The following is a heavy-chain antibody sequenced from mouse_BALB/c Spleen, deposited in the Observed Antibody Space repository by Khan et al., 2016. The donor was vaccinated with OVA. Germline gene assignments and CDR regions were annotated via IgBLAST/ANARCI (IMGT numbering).Heavy chain of an antibody. CDR3: ANDGSTSAWFDH. CDR1: GYTFTSYW. D-gene: IGHD1-1*01. V-gene: IGHV1-7*01. J-gene: IGHJ3*01. Sequence: QVQLQQSGAELAKPGASVKMSCKASGYTFTSYWMHWVKQRPGQGLEWIGYINTSTGNSDYNQTFKDKATLTADKSSSTAFMQMSSLTSDDSAVYYCANDGSTSAWFDHWGQGTLVTVSA. CDR2: INTSTGNS.